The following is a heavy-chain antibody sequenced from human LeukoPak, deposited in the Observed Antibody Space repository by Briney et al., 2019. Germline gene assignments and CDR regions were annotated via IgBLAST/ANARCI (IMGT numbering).Heavy chain of an antibody. Sequence: GGSLRLSCAASGFSINNYWMNWVRQAPGKGLEWVSSIKKEGSERYSVDSVKGRFTISRDNTKNSLYLQMNTLRAEDTAVYYCARDLAGPPQEAFDIWGQGTMVTVSS. CDR2: IKKEGSER. J-gene: IGHJ3*02. V-gene: IGHV3-7*01. CDR1: GFSINNYW. CDR3: ARDLAGPPQEAFDI.